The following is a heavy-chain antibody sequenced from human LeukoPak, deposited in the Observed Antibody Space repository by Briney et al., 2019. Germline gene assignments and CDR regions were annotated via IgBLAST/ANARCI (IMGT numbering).Heavy chain of an antibody. J-gene: IGHJ5*02. CDR3: TTLTYYYDSSGYP. CDR2: IRSKANSYAT. Sequence: GGSLRLSCAASGFTFSGSAMHWVRQASGKGLEWVGRIRSKANSYATAYAASVKGRFTISRDDSKNTAYLQMNSLKTEDTDVYYCTTLTYYYDSSGYPWGQGTLVTVSS. V-gene: IGHV3-73*01. CDR1: GFTFSGSA. D-gene: IGHD3-22*01.